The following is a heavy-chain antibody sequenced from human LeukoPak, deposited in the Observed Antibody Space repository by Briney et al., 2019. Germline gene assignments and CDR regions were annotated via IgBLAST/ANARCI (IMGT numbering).Heavy chain of an antibody. CDR2: IRNKVYSYTT. CDR1: GFTSSDHY. CDR3: ATSNSNGLSLFDY. Sequence: GGSLRLSCVVSGFTSSDHYIDWARQAPGKGLEWVGRIRNKVYSYTTEYAASVKDRFTISRDDSKNSVWLQMNSLKTEDSALYYCATSNSNGLSLFDYWGQGTLVTVS. D-gene: IGHD5-18*01. V-gene: IGHV3-72*01. J-gene: IGHJ4*02.